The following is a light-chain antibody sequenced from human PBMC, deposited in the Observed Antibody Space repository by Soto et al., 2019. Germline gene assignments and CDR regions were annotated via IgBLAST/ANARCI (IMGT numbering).Light chain of an antibody. CDR2: AAS. CDR1: QDIGSW. J-gene: IGKJ3*01. V-gene: IGKV1-12*01. CDR3: QQSNSHPFT. Sequence: DIQMTQSPSSVSASVGDRVTITCRASQDIGSWLAWFQQKPGKAPKLLIYAASNLQSGVPSRFSGSGSGTDFTLTISRLQAEDFATYYCQQSNSHPFTFGPGTKVDV.